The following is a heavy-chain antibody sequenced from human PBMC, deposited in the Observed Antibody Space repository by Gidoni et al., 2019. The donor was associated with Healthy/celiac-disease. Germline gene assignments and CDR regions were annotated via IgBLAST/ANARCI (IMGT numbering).Heavy chain of an antibody. CDR3: AKSSFSPSLGDSYFDY. V-gene: IGHV3-23*01. J-gene: IGHJ4*02. CDR1: GFTFSSYA. CDR2: MSGMGCST. Sequence: EVQLLESGGGLVQPGGSLRLSCAASGFTFSSYAMRWVRQAPGKGLEWGSAMSGMGCSTYYADAVKGRFTSSRDNSKNTLYRQMNSLRAEDTAVYYCAKSSFSPSLGDSYFDYWGQGTLVTVSS. D-gene: IGHD5-12*01.